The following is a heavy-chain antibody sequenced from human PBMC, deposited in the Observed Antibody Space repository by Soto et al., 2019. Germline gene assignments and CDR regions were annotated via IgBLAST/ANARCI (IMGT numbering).Heavy chain of an antibody. CDR2: TYYRSKWYN. J-gene: IGHJ3*02. Sequence: PSQTLSLTCAISGDSVSSNSAAWNWIRQSPSRGLEWLGRTYYRSKWYNDYAVSVKSRITINPDTSKNQFSLQLNSVTPEDTAVYYCARGSDSLRYFDWLLPPDAFDIWGQGTMVTVSS. CDR3: ARGSDSLRYFDWLLPPDAFDI. V-gene: IGHV6-1*01. CDR1: GDSVSSNSAA. D-gene: IGHD3-9*01.